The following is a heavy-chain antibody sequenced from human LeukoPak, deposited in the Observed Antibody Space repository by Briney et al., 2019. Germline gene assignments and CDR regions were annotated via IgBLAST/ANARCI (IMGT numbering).Heavy chain of an antibody. D-gene: IGHD2-2*01. CDR3: ASSNGYCSSTSCNEQDWFDP. Sequence: SLKVSCKASGDTFSSYAISWVRQAPGQGLEWMGGIIPIFGAANYAQKYQGRVTITTDESTSTAYMELSSLRSEDKAVYYCASSNGYCSSTSCNEQDWFDPWRQGTLVTVCS. CDR2: IIPIFGAA. J-gene: IGHJ5*02. CDR1: GDTFSSYA. V-gene: IGHV1-69*05.